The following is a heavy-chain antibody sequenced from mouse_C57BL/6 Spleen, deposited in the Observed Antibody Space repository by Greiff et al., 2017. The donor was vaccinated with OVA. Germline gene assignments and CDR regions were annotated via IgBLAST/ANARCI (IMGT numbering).Heavy chain of an antibody. D-gene: IGHD3-3*01. CDR1: GYTFTSYW. Sequence: VQLQESGAELVKPGASVTLSCKASGYTFTSYWMHWVKQRPGQGLEWIGMIHPNSGSTNYNEKFKSKATLTVDKSSSTAYMQLSSLTSEDSAVYYCARGDFSMDYWGQGTSVTVSS. CDR2: IHPNSGST. J-gene: IGHJ4*01. CDR3: ARGDFSMDY. V-gene: IGHV1-64*01.